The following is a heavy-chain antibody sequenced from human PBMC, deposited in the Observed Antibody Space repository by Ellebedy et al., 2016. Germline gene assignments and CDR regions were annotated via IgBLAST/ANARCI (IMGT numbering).Heavy chain of an antibody. V-gene: IGHV3-7*01. CDR2: IKQDGSDK. Sequence: GESLKISXVASGFTFTNYWMSWVRQAPGKGLEWVANIKQDGSDKNYVDSVKGRFTISRDNAKNSLYLQMNSLRAEDTAMYYCARENWSSDYWGQGTLVTVSS. D-gene: IGHD3-3*01. CDR3: ARENWSSDY. CDR1: GFTFTNYW. J-gene: IGHJ4*02.